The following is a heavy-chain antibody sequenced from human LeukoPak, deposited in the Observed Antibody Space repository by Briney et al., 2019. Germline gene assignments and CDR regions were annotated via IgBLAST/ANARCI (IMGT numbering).Heavy chain of an antibody. D-gene: IGHD6-19*01. Sequence: SETLSLTCSVSGGSISSSSSYWGWIRQPPGKGLEWIGSIYYSGSSFDNPALKSRVTISVDTSKNQFSLKLSSVTAADTAVYYCARGMALAERSYFDYWGQGTLVTVSS. CDR2: IYYSGSS. V-gene: IGHV4-39*01. CDR3: ARGMALAERSYFDY. CDR1: GGSISSSSSY. J-gene: IGHJ4*02.